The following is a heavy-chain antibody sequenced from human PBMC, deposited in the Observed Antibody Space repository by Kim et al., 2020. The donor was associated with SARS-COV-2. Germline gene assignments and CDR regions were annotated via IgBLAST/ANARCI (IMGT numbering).Heavy chain of an antibody. V-gene: IGHV5-51*01. CDR1: GYSFTSYW. CDR3: ARLKGQSSSWYVGPNYYYGMDV. J-gene: IGHJ6*02. D-gene: IGHD6-13*01. Sequence: GESLKISCKGSGYSFTSYWIGWVRQMPGKGLEWMGIIYPGDSDTRYSPSFQGQVTISADKSISTAYLQWSSLKASDTAMYYCARLKGQSSSWYVGPNYYYGMDVWGQGTTVTVSS. CDR2: IYPGDSDT.